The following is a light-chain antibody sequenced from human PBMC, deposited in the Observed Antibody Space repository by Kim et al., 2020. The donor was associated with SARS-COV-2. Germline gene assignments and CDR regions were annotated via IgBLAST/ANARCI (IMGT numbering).Light chain of an antibody. CDR3: QQYYNTPYT. CDR2: WAS. V-gene: IGKV4-1*01. Sequence: ATINCKSSQSVLYSSNNKNYLAWYQQKPGQPPKLLIYWASTRESGVPDRFSGSGSGTDFTLTISSLQAEDVAVYYCQQYYNTPYTFGQGTKLEI. J-gene: IGKJ2*01. CDR1: QSVLYSSNNKNY.